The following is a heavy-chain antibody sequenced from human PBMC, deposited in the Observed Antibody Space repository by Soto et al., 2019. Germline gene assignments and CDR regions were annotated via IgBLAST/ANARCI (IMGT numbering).Heavy chain of an antibody. CDR3: AKDQESGTMIVVAAGPDAFDI. Sequence: GGSLRLSCAASGFTFSSYAMSWVRQAPGKGLEWVSAISGSGGSTYYADSVKGRFTISRDNSKNTLYLQMNSLRAEDTAVYYCAKDQESGTMIVVAAGPDAFDIWGQGTMVTVSS. D-gene: IGHD3-22*01. V-gene: IGHV3-23*01. J-gene: IGHJ3*02. CDR1: GFTFSSYA. CDR2: ISGSGGST.